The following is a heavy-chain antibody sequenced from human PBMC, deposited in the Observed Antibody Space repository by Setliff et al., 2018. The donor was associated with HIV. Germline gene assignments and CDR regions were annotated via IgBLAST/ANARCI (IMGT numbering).Heavy chain of an antibody. Sequence: SVKVSCKASGGSFTSYTFSWVRQAPGQGLEWMGRIIPIVTIAHYAEQFVGRVTITADKSTSTTYMEVSSLRSEDTAVYYCARDFGGYCSSMSCPGLFDPWGQGTLVTVSS. CDR1: GGSFTSYT. CDR2: IIPIVTIA. D-gene: IGHD2-2*01. J-gene: IGHJ5*02. V-gene: IGHV1-69*04. CDR3: ARDFGGYCSSMSCPGLFDP.